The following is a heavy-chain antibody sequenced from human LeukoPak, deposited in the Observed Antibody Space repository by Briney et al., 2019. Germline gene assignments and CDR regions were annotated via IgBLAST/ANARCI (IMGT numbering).Heavy chain of an antibody. D-gene: IGHD6-19*01. J-gene: IGHJ5*02. Sequence: PSETLSLTCAVYGGSFSAYYWSWIRQPPGKGLEWIGEINHSGSTNYNPSLKSRVTISVDTSKNQFSLKLSSVTAADTAVYYCATRYSSGWYFWFDPWGQGTLVTVSS. CDR2: INHSGST. V-gene: IGHV4-34*01. CDR3: ATRYSSGWYFWFDP. CDR1: GGSFSAYY.